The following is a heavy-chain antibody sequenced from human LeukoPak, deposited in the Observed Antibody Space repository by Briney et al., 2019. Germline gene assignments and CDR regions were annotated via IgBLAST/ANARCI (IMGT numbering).Heavy chain of an antibody. D-gene: IGHD3-22*01. CDR3: ARTYCYDSSGYTDIDY. V-gene: IGHV7-4-1*02. CDR2: INTNTGNP. Sequence: GASVKVSCKASGYTFTGYYMHWVRQAPGQGLEWMGWINTNTGNPTYAQGFTGRFVFSLDTSVSTAYLQISSLKAEDTAVYYCARTYCYDSSGYTDIDYWGQGTLVTVSS. J-gene: IGHJ4*02. CDR1: GYTFTGYY.